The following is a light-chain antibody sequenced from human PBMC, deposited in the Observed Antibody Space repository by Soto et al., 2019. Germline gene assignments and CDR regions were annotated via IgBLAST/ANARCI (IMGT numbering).Light chain of an antibody. CDR1: QSVGNN. V-gene: IGKV3-15*01. CDR3: QQHDSWPRT. Sequence: EIVMTQSPATLSVSPGERTTLSCRASQSVGNNLAWYQQKPGQAPRLLIYGAYTRATGIPARCSGSGSGTDFTLTISRLEPEDFAVYYCQQHDSWPRTFGQGTKVDIK. J-gene: IGKJ1*01. CDR2: GAY.